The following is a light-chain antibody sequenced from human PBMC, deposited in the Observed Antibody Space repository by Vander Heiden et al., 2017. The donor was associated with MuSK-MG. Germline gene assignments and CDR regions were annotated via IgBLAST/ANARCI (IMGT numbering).Light chain of an antibody. V-gene: IGKV3-11*01. CDR1: QSVSSY. Sequence: ELVLTQSPATLSLSPGERATLSCRASQSVSSYLAWFQQKPGQAPRLLIYDASNRATGIPARFSGSGSGTDFTLTISSLEPEDFAVYYCQQRRNWPRTFGQGTKVEIK. CDR2: DAS. CDR3: QQRRNWPRT. J-gene: IGKJ1*01.